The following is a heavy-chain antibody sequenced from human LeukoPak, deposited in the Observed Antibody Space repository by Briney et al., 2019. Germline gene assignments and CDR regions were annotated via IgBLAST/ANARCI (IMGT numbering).Heavy chain of an antibody. CDR1: GFTFSSYA. CDR2: ISGSGGST. CDR3: AKDEATIFGVAKGLDAKDYYGMDV. J-gene: IGHJ6*02. V-gene: IGHV3-23*01. Sequence: PGGSLRLSSAASGFTFSSYAMSWVRQAPGKGLEWGSAISGSGGSTYYADSVKGRFTISRDNSKNTLYLQMNSLRAEDTAVYYCAKDEATIFGVAKGLDAKDYYGMDVWGQGTTVTVSS. D-gene: IGHD3-3*01.